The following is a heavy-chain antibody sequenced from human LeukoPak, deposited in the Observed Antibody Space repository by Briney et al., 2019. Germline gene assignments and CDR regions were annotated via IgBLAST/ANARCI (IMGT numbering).Heavy chain of an antibody. V-gene: IGHV3-48*04. CDR3: ARGGYSYGCGYFDY. CDR1: GFTFGTYS. D-gene: IGHD5-18*01. J-gene: IGHJ4*02. CDR2: ISSGSSTA. Sequence: GGSLRLSCAASGFTFGTYSMNWVRQAPGKGLEWVSYISSGSSTAYYADSAKGRFTISRDNAKNSLYLQMNSLRAEDTAVYYCARGGYSYGCGYFDYWGQGTLVTVSS.